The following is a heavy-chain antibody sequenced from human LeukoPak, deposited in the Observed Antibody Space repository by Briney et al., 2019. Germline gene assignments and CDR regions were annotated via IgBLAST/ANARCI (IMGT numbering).Heavy chain of an antibody. CDR3: ARDWAYNGSSGFDY. V-gene: IGHV3-21*01. CDR2: ISSSSSYI. J-gene: IGHJ4*02. D-gene: IGHD1-26*01. Sequence: GGSLRLSCTASGFTFSSYSKNWVRQAPGQGLEWLSSISSSSSYIYYADSVMGRFTISRDNAKNSLYLQMNSLRAEDTAVYYCARDWAYNGSSGFDYWGQGTLVTVSS. CDR1: GFTFSSYS.